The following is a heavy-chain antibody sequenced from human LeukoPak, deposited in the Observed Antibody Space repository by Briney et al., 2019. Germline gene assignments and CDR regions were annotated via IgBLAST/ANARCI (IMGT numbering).Heavy chain of an antibody. CDR2: INPNSGGT. CDR1: GYTFTGYY. Sequence: ASVEVSCKASGYTFTGYYMHWVRQAPGQGLEWMGWINPNSGGTNYAQKFQGRVTMTRDTSISTAYMELSRLRSDDTAVYYCARDRGSRSWFDPWGQGTLVTVSS. CDR3: ARDRGSRSWFDP. V-gene: IGHV1-2*02. D-gene: IGHD6-13*01. J-gene: IGHJ5*02.